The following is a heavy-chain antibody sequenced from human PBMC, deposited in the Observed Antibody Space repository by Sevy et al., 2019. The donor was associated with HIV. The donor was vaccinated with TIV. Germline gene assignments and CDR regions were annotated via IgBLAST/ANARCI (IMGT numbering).Heavy chain of an antibody. J-gene: IGHJ4*02. Sequence: GGSLRLSCAASGFTFSSYSMNWVRQAPGKGLEWVSSISSSSSYIYYADSVKGRFTISRDNAKNSLYLQMNSLRAEDTAVYYCARGGNYHDSSGYSYIAFDYWGQGTLVTVSS. CDR1: GFTFSSYS. CDR2: ISSSSSYI. V-gene: IGHV3-21*01. CDR3: ARGGNYHDSSGYSYIAFDY. D-gene: IGHD3-22*01.